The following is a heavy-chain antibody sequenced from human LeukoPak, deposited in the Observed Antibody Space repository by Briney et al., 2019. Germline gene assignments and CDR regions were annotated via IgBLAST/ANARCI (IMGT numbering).Heavy chain of an antibody. CDR1: GFTFSSYA. V-gene: IGHV3-30-3*01. CDR3: ARDSWGYYDFWRRPYYGMDV. CDR2: ISCDGSNK. D-gene: IGHD3-3*01. Sequence: GGSLRLSCAASGFTFSSYAMHWVRQAPGKGLEWVAVISCDGSNKYYADSVKGRFTISRDNSKNTLYLQMNSLRAEDTAVYYCARDSWGYYDFWRRPYYGMDVWGQGTTVTVSS. J-gene: IGHJ6*02.